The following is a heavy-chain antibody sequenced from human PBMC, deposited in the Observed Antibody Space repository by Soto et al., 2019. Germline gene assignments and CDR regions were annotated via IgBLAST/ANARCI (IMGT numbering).Heavy chain of an antibody. J-gene: IGHJ5*02. Sequence: PVGSLRLSCAASGFTFSSYAMSWVRQAPGKGLEWVSAISGSGGSTYYADSVKGRFTISRDNSKNTLYLQMNSLRAEDTAVYYCAKGSDSGSYSWFDPWGQGTLVTVSS. D-gene: IGHD1-26*01. CDR1: GFTFSSYA. CDR3: AKGSDSGSYSWFDP. V-gene: IGHV3-23*01. CDR2: ISGSGGST.